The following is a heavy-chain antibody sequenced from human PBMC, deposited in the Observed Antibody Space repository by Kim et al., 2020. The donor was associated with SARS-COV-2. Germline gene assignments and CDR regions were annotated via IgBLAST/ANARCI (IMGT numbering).Heavy chain of an antibody. V-gene: IGHV1-8*01. CDR3: ARGFSGQGEGWFDP. Sequence: AQKFQGRVTMTRNTSISTAYMELSSLRSEDTAVYYCARGFSGQGEGWFDPWGQGTLVTVSS. J-gene: IGHJ5*02. D-gene: IGHD3-16*01.